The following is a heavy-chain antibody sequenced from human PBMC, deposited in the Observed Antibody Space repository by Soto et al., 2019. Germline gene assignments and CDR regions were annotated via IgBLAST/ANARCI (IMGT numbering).Heavy chain of an antibody. CDR3: ARHTPAISISDH. D-gene: IGHD2-15*01. Sequence: QLQLQESGPGLVKPSETLSLTCTVSGGSISSSSYYWGWIRQPPGKGLEWIGSIYYSGSTSYNPSLKSRVTISVDTSKNQFSLKLISVPAADTAVYYCARHTPAISISDHWGQGTLVTVSS. CDR2: IYYSGST. V-gene: IGHV4-39*01. J-gene: IGHJ4*02. CDR1: GGSISSSSYY.